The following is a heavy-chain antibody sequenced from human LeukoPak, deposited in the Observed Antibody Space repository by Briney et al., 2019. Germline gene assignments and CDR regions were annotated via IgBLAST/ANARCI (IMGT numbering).Heavy chain of an antibody. D-gene: IGHD6-25*01. CDR2: ISYDGSNK. V-gene: IGHV3-30*01. J-gene: IGHJ4*02. CDR3: AREGFLAASFDY. CDR1: GFTFSSYA. Sequence: GGSLRLSCAASGFTFSSYAMHWVRQAPGKGLEWVAVISYDGSNKYYANSVKGRFTISRDNSKNTLYLQMNSLRAEDTAVYYCAREGFLAASFDYWGQGTLVTVSS.